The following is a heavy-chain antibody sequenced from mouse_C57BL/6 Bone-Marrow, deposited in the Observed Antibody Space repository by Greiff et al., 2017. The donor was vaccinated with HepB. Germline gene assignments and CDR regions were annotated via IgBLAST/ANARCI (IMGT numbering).Heavy chain of an antibody. Sequence: DVMLVESGGGLVQPGGSLKLSCAASGFTFSDYAMAWVRQAPRKGPEWVAFISNLAYSIYYADTVTGRFTISRENAKNTLYLEMSSLRSEDTAMYYCARRVYDYDEGYAMDYWGQGTSVTVSS. CDR1: GFTFSDYA. J-gene: IGHJ4*01. D-gene: IGHD2-4*01. CDR2: ISNLAYSI. V-gene: IGHV5-15*04. CDR3: ARRVYDYDEGYAMDY.